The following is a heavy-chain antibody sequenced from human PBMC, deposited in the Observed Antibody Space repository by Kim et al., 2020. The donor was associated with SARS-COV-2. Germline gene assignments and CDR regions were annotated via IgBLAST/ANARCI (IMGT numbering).Heavy chain of an antibody. J-gene: IGHJ3*02. V-gene: IGHV3-48*03. CDR3: AREVVVSPDAFDI. CDR1: GFTFRSYE. CDR2: ISGSGSSK. Sequence: GGSLRLSCAVSGFTFRSYEMNWVRQAPGKGLEWVSYISGSGSSKYYADSVKGRFTISRDNAKDSLYLQMNGLRAEDTAVYYCAREVVVSPDAFDIWGQGTMVTVSS. D-gene: IGHD3-22*01.